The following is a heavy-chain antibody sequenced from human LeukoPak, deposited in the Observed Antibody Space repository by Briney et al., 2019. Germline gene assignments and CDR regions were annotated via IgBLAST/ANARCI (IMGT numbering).Heavy chain of an antibody. Sequence: GGSLRLSCAASGFTFSSYSMNWVRQTPGKGLEWVSSISSSSSYIYYADSVKGRFTISRDNAKNSLYLQMNSLGAEDTAVHYCARDRPLSPYYFDYWGQGTLVTVSS. D-gene: IGHD3-16*01. V-gene: IGHV3-21*01. J-gene: IGHJ4*02. CDR1: GFTFSSYS. CDR2: ISSSSSYI. CDR3: ARDRPLSPYYFDY.